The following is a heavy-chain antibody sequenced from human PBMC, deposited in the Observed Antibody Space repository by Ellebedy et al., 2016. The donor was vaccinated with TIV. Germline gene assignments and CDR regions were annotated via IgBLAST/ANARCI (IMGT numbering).Heavy chain of an antibody. CDR3: ARGGPGGDNWFFGL. CDR2: SGAAGDT. Sequence: PSETLSLTCAASGFSLTGSDLHWVRRPAGKGLEWVSASGAAGDTYYPDSVRGRFTISRESAKNSFYLQMNSLTAGDTAVYYCARGGPGGDNWFFGLWGRGTRVTVSS. V-gene: IGHV3-13*01. CDR1: GFSLTGSD. J-gene: IGHJ2*01. D-gene: IGHD3-10*01.